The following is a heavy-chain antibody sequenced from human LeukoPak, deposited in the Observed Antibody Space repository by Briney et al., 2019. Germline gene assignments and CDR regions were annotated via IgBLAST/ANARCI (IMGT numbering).Heavy chain of an antibody. V-gene: IGHV5-51*01. Sequence: GESLKISCKGSGYSFTNYWIGWVRQMPGKGLEWMGLIYPGDSDTRYSPSFQGQVTISADKSTSTAYLQWSSLKASDTAMYYCARRYCTNGVCRYFDSWGQGTLVTVSS. CDR2: IYPGDSDT. CDR1: GYSFTNYW. J-gene: IGHJ4*02. D-gene: IGHD2-8*01. CDR3: ARRYCTNGVCRYFDS.